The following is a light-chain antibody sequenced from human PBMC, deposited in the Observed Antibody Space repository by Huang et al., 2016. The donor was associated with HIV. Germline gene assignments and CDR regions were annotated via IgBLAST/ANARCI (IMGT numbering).Light chain of an antibody. J-gene: IGKJ4*01. V-gene: IGKV4-1*01. Sequence: DIVMTQSPDSLAVSLGERATINCKSSQSVLSSSNNKYYLAWYQQKPGQPPKLLIYLASTRESGVPDRFSGGGSGTDFTLTIRSLQAEDVAVYYCQQYYGTPRTFGGETKVEIK. CDR3: QQYYGTPRT. CDR2: LAS. CDR1: QSVLSSSNNKYY.